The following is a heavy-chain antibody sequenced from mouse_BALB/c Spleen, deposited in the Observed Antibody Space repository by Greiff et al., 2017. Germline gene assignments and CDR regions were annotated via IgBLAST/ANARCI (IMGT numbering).Heavy chain of an antibody. CDR1: SYSFTGYF. CDR3: ARDDYLDY. Sequence: EVQLQQSGPELVKPGASVKISCKASSYSFTGYFMNWVMQSHGKSLEWIGRINPYNGDTFYNQKFKGKATLTVDKSSSTAHMELRSLASEDSAVYYCARDDYLDYWGQGTTLTVSS. CDR2: INPYNGDT. D-gene: IGHD2-3*01. J-gene: IGHJ2*01. V-gene: IGHV1-20*02.